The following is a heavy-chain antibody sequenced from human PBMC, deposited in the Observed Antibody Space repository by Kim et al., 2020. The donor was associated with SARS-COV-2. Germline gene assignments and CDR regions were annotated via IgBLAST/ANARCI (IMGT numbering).Heavy chain of an antibody. D-gene: IGHD2-15*01. CDR3: AAPLDCSGGTCSNEYYYY. V-gene: IGHV5-10-1*01. Sequence: GESLKISCKGSGYKFTTFWITWVRQMPGKGLEWMGRIDPGDSYIDYSLSFQGHVTISVDKSISTAYLQWDSLKASDTAIYYCAAPLDCSGGTCSNEYYYY. J-gene: IGHJ6*01. CDR2: IDPGDSYI. CDR1: GYKFTTFW.